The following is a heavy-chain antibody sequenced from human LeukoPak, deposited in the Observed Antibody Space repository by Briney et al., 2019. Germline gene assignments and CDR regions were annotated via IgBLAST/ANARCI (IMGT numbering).Heavy chain of an antibody. CDR2: IYYSGST. CDR3: ARGTLYYDSSGYSPYYFDY. D-gene: IGHD3-22*01. Sequence: SETLSLTCTVSGGSISSYYWSWIRQPPGKGLEWIGYIYYSGSTNYNPSLKSRVTISVDMSKNQFSLKLSSVTAADTAVYYCARGTLYYDSSGYSPYYFDYWGQGTLVTVSS. V-gene: IGHV4-59*01. J-gene: IGHJ4*02. CDR1: GGSISSYY.